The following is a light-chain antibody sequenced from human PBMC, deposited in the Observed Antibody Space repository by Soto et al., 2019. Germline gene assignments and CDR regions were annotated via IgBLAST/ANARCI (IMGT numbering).Light chain of an antibody. J-gene: IGKJ5*01. CDR2: GAS. CDR1: ESVSTN. CDR3: QQLNSYRPIT. V-gene: IGKV3-15*01. Sequence: EIEMTQSPATLSLAPGERVTLSCRSSESVSTNLAWYQQKAGQAPRLLIYGASTRATGIPARFSGSGSGTEFTLTISSLQPEDFATYYCQQLNSYRPITFGQGTRLEI.